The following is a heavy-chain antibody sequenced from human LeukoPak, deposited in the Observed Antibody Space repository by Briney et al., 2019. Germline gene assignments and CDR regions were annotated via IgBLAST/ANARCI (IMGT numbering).Heavy chain of an antibody. CDR1: GASISSYS. V-gene: IGHV4-59*07. CDR3: ARGSSCNYGQHYYYYGMDV. J-gene: IGHJ6*02. Sequence: DSLSLACSLFGASISSYSRGLVREPPGGGLEWGGYIYYSGSTNYNPSLKSSITISVDTSKYPFSLKLSSVTDAATAVYYCARGSSCNYGQHYYYYGMDVWGQGLTVAVSS. D-gene: IGHD2-15*01. CDR2: IYYSGST.